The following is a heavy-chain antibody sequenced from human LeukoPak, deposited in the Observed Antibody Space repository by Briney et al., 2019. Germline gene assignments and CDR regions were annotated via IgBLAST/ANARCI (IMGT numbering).Heavy chain of an antibody. J-gene: IGHJ4*02. D-gene: IGHD6-6*01. CDR3: AKAAGSSSTQEFDY. V-gene: IGHV3-9*01. CDR1: GFTFDGYA. Sequence: GGSLRLSCAASGFTFDGYAMPWVRQAPGKGREWVSGISWNSGSIGYADSVKGRFTISRDNAKNSLYLQMNSLRAEDTALYYCAKAAGSSSTQEFDYWGQGTLVTVSS. CDR2: ISWNSGSI.